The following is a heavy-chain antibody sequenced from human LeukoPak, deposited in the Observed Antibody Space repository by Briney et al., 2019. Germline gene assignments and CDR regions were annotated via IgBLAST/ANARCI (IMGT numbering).Heavy chain of an antibody. J-gene: IGHJ5*02. Sequence: ASVKVSCKASGGTFSSYAISWVRQAPGQGLEWMGGIIPIFGTANYAQKFQGRVTITADKSTSTAYMELSSLRSEDTAVYYCAFGDSSGYYSRGFDPWGQGTLVTVSS. V-gene: IGHV1-69*06. CDR3: AFGDSSGYYSRGFDP. CDR2: IIPIFGTA. D-gene: IGHD3-22*01. CDR1: GGTFSSYA.